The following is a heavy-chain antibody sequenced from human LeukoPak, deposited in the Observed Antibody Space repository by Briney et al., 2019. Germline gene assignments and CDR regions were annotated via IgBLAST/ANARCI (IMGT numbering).Heavy chain of an antibody. V-gene: IGHV5-10-1*01. CDR1: GYSFTTYW. D-gene: IGHD3-3*01. J-gene: IGHJ4*02. CDR3: ARYYDFWSGRNYFDY. CDR2: IDPSDSYT. Sequence: GESLKISCTGTGYSFTTYWISWVRQVPGKGLEWMGTIDPSDSYTKYSPSFQGHATISADKSIYTAYLQWSSLKASDTAMYYCARYYDFWSGRNYFDYWGQGALVTVSS.